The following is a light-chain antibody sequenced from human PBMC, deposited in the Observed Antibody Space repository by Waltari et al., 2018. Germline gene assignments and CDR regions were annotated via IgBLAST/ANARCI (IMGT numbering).Light chain of an antibody. CDR1: SSNTGAGYD. CDR2: GNT. J-gene: IGLJ2*01. Sequence: QSVLTQPPSVSGAPGQRVTIPCTGSSSNTGAGYDVHWYQQLPGRAPKLLIYGNTNRPSGVPDRFSGSKSGTSASLAITGLQAEDEADYYCQSYDNSLTVLFGGGTKLTVL. V-gene: IGLV1-40*01. CDR3: QSYDNSLTVL.